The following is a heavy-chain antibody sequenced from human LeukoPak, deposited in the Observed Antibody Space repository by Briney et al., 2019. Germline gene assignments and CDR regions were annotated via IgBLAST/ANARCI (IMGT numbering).Heavy chain of an antibody. Sequence: SQTLSLTFAISGDRVSSNNAAWNWIRQSPSRGLEWLGRTYHRSTWYDDYVVSVRSRLTITPDTSKNQVSLQLNSVTPEDTAVYYCTREVAGTGGFDYWGQGITVTVSS. CDR3: TREVAGTGGFDY. V-gene: IGHV6-1*01. CDR2: TYHRSTWYD. J-gene: IGHJ4*02. CDR1: GDRVSSNNAA. D-gene: IGHD6-13*01.